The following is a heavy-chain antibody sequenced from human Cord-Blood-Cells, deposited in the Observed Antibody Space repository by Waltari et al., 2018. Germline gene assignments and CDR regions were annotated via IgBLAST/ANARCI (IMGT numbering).Heavy chain of an antibody. V-gene: IGHV6-1*01. CDR2: TYYRSKWYN. J-gene: IGHJ4*02. D-gene: IGHD6-13*01. CDR3: ARGATLYSSSWYYFDY. CDR1: GDSVSSNSAA. Sequence: QVQLPQSGPGLVKPSQTLSLTCAISGDSVSSNSAAWHWIRQPPSRGLEWLGRTYYRSKWYNDYAVSVKSRITINPDTSKNQFSLQLNSVTPEDTAVYYCARGATLYSSSWYYFDYWGQGTLVTVSS.